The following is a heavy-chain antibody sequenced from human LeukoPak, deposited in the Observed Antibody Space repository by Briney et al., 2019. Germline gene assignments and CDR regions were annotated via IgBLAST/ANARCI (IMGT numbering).Heavy chain of an antibody. V-gene: IGHV3-7*01. CDR2: IKQDGSEK. J-gene: IGHJ6*03. Sequence: GGSLRLSCAASGFTFSSYWMTWVRQAPGKGLEWVANIKQDGSEKYYVDSVKGRFTISRDNVKKSLYLQMNSLRAGDTAVYYCARGPYGSENRYYYYYTDVWGKGTTVTISS. CDR3: ARGPYGSENRYYYYYTDV. D-gene: IGHD3-10*01. CDR1: GFTFSSYW.